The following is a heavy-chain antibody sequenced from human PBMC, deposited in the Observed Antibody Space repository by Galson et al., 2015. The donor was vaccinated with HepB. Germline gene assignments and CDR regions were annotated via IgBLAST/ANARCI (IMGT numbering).Heavy chain of an antibody. J-gene: IGHJ5*01. CDR1: GYTFTSYG. V-gene: IGHV1-18*01. CDR3: ARGTGYCSSTTCLGYNWFDP. Sequence: SVKVSCKASGYTFTSYGISWVRQAPGQGLEWVGWISAYNGDTNYAQKLQGRVTMTTDTSTSTAYLELRSLRSDDTAVYYCARGTGYCSSTTCLGYNWFDPWGQGTTVTVSS. D-gene: IGHD2-2*01. CDR2: ISAYNGDT.